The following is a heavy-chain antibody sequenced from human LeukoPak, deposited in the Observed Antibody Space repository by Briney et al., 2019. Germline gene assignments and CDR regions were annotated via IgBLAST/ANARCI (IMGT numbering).Heavy chain of an antibody. D-gene: IGHD2-2*01. CDR1: GYSFTSYG. CDR2: ITAYNGNT. Sequence: GASVKVSCKASGYSFTSYGINWVRQAPGQGLEWMGWITAYNGNTNYAQKLQGRVTMTTDTSTSTAYMELRSLRSDDTAVYYCARAVVPVAVKPAFDYWGQGTLVTVSS. V-gene: IGHV1-18*01. J-gene: IGHJ4*02. CDR3: ARAVVPVAVKPAFDY.